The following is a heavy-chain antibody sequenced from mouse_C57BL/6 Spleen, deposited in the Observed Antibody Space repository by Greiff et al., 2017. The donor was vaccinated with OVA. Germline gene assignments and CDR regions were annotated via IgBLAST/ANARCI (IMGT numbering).Heavy chain of an antibody. CDR1: GFNIKDYY. J-gene: IGHJ4*01. V-gene: IGHV14-2*01. Sequence: EVQLQQSGAELVKPGASVKLSCTASGFNIKDYYMHWVKQRTEQGLEWIGRIDPEDGETKYAPKFQGKATITADTSSNTAYLQLSSLTSEDTAVYYCASPYGSSRYYYAMDYWGQGTSVTVSS. CDR3: ASPYGSSRYYYAMDY. D-gene: IGHD1-1*01. CDR2: IDPEDGET.